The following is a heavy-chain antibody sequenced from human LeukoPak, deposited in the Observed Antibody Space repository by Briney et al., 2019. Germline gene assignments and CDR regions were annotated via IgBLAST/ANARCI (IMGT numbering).Heavy chain of an antibody. J-gene: IGHJ4*02. V-gene: IGHV3-30*02. Sequence: GGSLRLSCTASGFTFSSYGMHWVRQAPGKGLEWVAFIRYDGSSQRYTDSVKGRFTISRDNSKNTVYLQMNGLRAEDTAVYYCAKRRDVAAGGSGAFDYWGQGSLVTVSS. D-gene: IGHD6-13*01. CDR2: IRYDGSSQ. CDR1: GFTFSSYG. CDR3: AKRRDVAAGGSGAFDY.